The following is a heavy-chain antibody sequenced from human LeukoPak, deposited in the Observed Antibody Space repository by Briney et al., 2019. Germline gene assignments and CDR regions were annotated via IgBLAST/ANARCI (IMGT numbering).Heavy chain of an antibody. D-gene: IGHD6-13*01. Sequence: PGGSLRLSCAASGFTFSSYSMNWVRQAPGRGLEWVSYISSSSSTIYYAVSVKGRFTISRDNAKNSLYLQMNSLRAEDTAVYYCAKCIAAAGRGPSLYYYYGMDVWGQGTTVTVSS. CDR2: ISSSSSTI. V-gene: IGHV3-48*01. J-gene: IGHJ6*02. CDR3: AKCIAAAGRGPSLYYYYGMDV. CDR1: GFTFSSYS.